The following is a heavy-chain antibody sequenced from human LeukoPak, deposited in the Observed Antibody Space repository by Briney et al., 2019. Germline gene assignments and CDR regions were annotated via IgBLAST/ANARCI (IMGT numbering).Heavy chain of an antibody. J-gene: IGHJ4*02. D-gene: IGHD2-15*01. CDR2: IFGSGGSP. V-gene: IGHV3-23*01. Sequence: GGSLRLSCAASGFTFSGFAMSWVRQAPGKGLEWISGIFGSGGSPHYADSVKGRFTISRDNSQEIVYLQLDSLRVEDTALYYCGKTTVGYSSGRYPGWPVDYWGQGALVTVSS. CDR1: GFTFSGFA. CDR3: GKTTVGYSSGRYPGWPVDY.